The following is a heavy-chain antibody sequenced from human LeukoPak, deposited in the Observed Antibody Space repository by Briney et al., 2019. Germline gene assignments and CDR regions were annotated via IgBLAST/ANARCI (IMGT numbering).Heavy chain of an antibody. CDR1: GGSISSGSYY. D-gene: IGHD6-13*01. V-gene: IGHV4-61*02. J-gene: IGHJ3*02. CDR2: IYASGST. Sequence: PSETLSLTCTVSGGSISSGSYYWSWIRQPAGKGLEWIGRIYASGSTNYNPSLKSRVTISVDTSKNQFSLKLSSVTAADTAVYYCARDRYSSSWYRDDAFDIWGQGTMVTVSS. CDR3: ARDRYSSSWYRDDAFDI.